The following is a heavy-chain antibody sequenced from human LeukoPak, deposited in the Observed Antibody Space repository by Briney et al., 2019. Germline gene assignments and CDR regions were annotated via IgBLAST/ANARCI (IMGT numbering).Heavy chain of an antibody. CDR3: ARSFSGSKIDY. J-gene: IGHJ4*02. D-gene: IGHD6-19*01. CDR1: GGSISIYY. Sequence: SETLSLTCTVSGGSISIYYWSWIRQPPGKGLERIGYVYNSENTNYNPSLKSRATISVDTSKNQFSLKLSSVTAADTAVYYCARSFSGSKIDYWGQGTLVTVSS. CDR2: VYNSENT. V-gene: IGHV4-59*01.